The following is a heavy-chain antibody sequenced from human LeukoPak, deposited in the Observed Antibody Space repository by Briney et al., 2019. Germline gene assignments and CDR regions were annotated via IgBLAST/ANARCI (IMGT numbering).Heavy chain of an antibody. CDR2: INHSGST. V-gene: IGHV4-34*01. CDR3: AGRHSGSYEFDY. J-gene: IGHJ4*02. D-gene: IGHD1-26*01. CDR1: GGSFSGYY. Sequence: SETLSLTCAVYGGSFSGYYWSWIRQPPGKGLEWIGEINHSGSTNYNPSLKSRVTISVDTSKNQFSLKLSSVTAADTAVYYCAGRHSGSYEFDYWGQGTLVTVSS.